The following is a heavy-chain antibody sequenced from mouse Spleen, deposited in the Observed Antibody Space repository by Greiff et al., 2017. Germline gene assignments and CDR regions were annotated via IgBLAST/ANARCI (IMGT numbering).Heavy chain of an antibody. V-gene: IGHV1-53*01. J-gene: IGHJ3*01. Sequence: QVQLQQSGTELVKPGASVKLSCKASGYTFTSYWMHWVKQRPGQGLEWIGNINPSNGGTNYNEKFKSKATLTVDKSSSTAYMQLSSLTSEDSAVYYCARGENYYGRTWFAYWGQGTLVTVSA. D-gene: IGHD1-1*01. CDR2: INPSNGGT. CDR1: GYTFTSYW. CDR3: ARGENYYGRTWFAY.